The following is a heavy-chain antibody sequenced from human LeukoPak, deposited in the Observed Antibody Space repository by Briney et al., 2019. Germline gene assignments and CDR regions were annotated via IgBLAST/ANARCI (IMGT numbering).Heavy chain of an antibody. V-gene: IGHV4-59*08. CDR2: IYYSGST. J-gene: IGHJ4*02. CDR1: GGSISSYY. Sequence: SETLSLTCTVSGGSISSYYWSWIRQPPGKGLEWIGYIYYSGSTNYNPSLKSRVTISVDTSKNHFALKLSSVTAADTAVYYCAGGIAAAGYDYWGQGTLVTVSS. D-gene: IGHD6-13*01. CDR3: AGGIAAAGYDY.